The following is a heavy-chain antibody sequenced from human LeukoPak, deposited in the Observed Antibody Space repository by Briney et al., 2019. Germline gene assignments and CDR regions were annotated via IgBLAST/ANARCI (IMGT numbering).Heavy chain of an antibody. CDR2: ISSSSSYI. CDR1: GFIVSSSY. V-gene: IGHV3-21*01. D-gene: IGHD2-15*01. J-gene: IGHJ5*02. CDR3: AREGSENWFDP. Sequence: GGSLRLSCAASGFIVSSSYMSWVRQAPGKGLEWVSSISSSSSYIYYADSVKGRFTISRDNAKNSLYLQMNSLRAEDTAVYYCAREGSENWFDPWGQGTLVTVSS.